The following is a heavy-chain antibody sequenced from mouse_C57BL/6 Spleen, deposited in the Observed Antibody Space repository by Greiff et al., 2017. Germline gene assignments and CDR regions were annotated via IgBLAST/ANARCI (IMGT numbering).Heavy chain of an antibody. J-gene: IGHJ1*03. CDR1: GYTFTDYE. CDR2: IDPETGGT. D-gene: IGHD1-1*01. Sequence: VKVVESGAELVRPGASVTLSCKASGYTFTDYEMHWVKQTPVHGLEWIGAIDPETGGTAYNQKFKGKAILTADKSSSTAYMELRSLTSEDSAVYYCTRGGTTVVDWYFDVWGTGTTVTVSS. V-gene: IGHV1-15*01. CDR3: TRGGTTVVDWYFDV.